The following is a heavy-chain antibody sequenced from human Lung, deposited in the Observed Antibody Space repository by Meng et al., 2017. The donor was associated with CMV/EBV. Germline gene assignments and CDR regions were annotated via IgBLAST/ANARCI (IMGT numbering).Heavy chain of an antibody. D-gene: IGHD2-21*01. CDR3: ARVYCGGDCSLDY. Sequence: ASVKVSXKASGYTFTDYYLHWVRQAPGQGLEWMAWINVYSGGTNSAQKFQGRVALTRDTSIRTAYMELSSLRSDDTAVYYCARVYCGGDCSLDYWGQGMLVTVSS. CDR2: INVYSGGT. CDR1: GYTFTDYY. V-gene: IGHV1-2*02. J-gene: IGHJ4*02.